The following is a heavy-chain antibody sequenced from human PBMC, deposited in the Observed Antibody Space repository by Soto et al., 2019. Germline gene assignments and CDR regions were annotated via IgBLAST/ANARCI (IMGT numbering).Heavy chain of an antibody. CDR1: GFTFSSYS. V-gene: IGHV3-48*01. CDR3: ARARCSGGSCYPPLDAFDI. CDR2: ISSSSTI. D-gene: IGHD2-15*01. Sequence: GGSLRLSCAASGFTFSSYSMNWVRQAPGKGLEWVSYISSSSTIYYADSVKGRFTISRDNAKNSLYLQMNSLRAEDTAVYYCARARCSGGSCYPPLDAFDIWGQGTMVTVSS. J-gene: IGHJ3*02.